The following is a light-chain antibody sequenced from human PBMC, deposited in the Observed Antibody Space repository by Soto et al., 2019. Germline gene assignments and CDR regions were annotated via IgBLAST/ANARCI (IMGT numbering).Light chain of an antibody. V-gene: IGKV3-15*01. CDR1: QSLANSF. J-gene: IGKJ1*01. CDR2: GAS. CDR3: QQYNNWPPT. Sequence: EFVLTQSPGTLSLSPGERATLSCRASQSLANSFIAWYQQKPGQAPRLLIYGASTRATGIPARFSGSGSGTEFTLTISSLQSEDFAVYYCQQYNNWPPTFGQGTKV.